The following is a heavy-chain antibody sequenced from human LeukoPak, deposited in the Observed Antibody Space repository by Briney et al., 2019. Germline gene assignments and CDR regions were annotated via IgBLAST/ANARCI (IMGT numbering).Heavy chain of an antibody. CDR2: INPTGGST. V-gene: IGHV1-46*01. CDR3: ARVGSGYLLLY. CDR1: GGTFSSYA. J-gene: IGHJ4*02. Sequence: ASVKVSCKASGGTFSSYAISWVRQAPGQGLEWMGLINPTGGSTGYAQKFQGRVTMTRDMSTSTDYMELSSLRSEDTAVYYCARVGSGYLLLYWGQGTLVTVSS. D-gene: IGHD3-22*01.